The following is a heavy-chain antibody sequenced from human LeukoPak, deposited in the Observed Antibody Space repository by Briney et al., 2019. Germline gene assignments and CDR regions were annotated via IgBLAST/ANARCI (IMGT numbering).Heavy chain of an antibody. CDR2: IIPMFGTA. V-gene: IGHV1-69*13. Sequence: VKVSCKASGYTFTGYYMHWVRQAPGQGLEWMGGIIPMFGTANYAQKFQGRVTITADEPTSTAYMELSSLRSEDTAIYYCARSLKEVYHYYMDVWGKGTTVTISS. J-gene: IGHJ6*03. CDR3: ARSLKEVYHYYMDV. CDR1: GYTFTGYY.